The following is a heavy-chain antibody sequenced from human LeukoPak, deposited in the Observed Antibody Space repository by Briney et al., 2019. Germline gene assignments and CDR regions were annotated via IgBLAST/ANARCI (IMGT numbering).Heavy chain of an antibody. Sequence: GGSLRLSCAASGFTFSNYALHWVRQSPGKGLEWVAVISYDGSNKFYADSVRGRFSISRDSSKNTLYLQMNSLRSEDTAVYDCAREVRGNLDYWGQGTLVTVSS. D-gene: IGHD2-15*01. J-gene: IGHJ4*02. CDR1: GFTFSNYA. CDR2: ISYDGSNK. V-gene: IGHV3-30*04. CDR3: AREVRGNLDY.